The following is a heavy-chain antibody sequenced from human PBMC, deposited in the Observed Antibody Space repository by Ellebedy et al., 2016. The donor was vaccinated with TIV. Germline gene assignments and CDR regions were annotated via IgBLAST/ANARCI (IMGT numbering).Heavy chain of an antibody. Sequence: GESLKISCAASRFTFSSYAMSWVRQAPGKGLEWVSAISGSVGSTYYADSVKGRFTISRDNSKHTLYLQMNSLRAEDTAVYYCAKWAQYSSGTDNWFDPWGQGTLVTVSS. CDR3: AKWAQYSSGTDNWFDP. J-gene: IGHJ5*02. CDR2: ISGSVGST. D-gene: IGHD6-19*01. V-gene: IGHV3-23*01. CDR1: RFTFSSYA.